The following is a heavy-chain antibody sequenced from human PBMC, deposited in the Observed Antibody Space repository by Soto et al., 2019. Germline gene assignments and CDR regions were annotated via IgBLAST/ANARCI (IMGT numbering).Heavy chain of an antibody. J-gene: IGHJ4*02. CDR2: ISWDGRST. D-gene: IGHD5-12*01. CDR3: GKDAAVSGYTNLDY. V-gene: IGHV3-43*01. CDR1: GFTFDDYS. Sequence: EVQLVESGGVVVQPGGSLRLSCAASGFTFDDYSMHWVRQAPGKGLEWVSLISWDGRSTYYADSVKGRFTVSRDNSKSSLYLQMNSLTTEDTAFYYCGKDAAVSGYTNLDYWGQGALVTVSS.